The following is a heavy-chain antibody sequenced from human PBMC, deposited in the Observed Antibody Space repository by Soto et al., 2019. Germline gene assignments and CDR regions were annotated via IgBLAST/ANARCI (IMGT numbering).Heavy chain of an antibody. Sequence: VASVKVSCKASGYTFTGYYMQWVRQAPGQGLELMGWINPNSGGTNYAQKFQGRVTMTRDTSISTAYMELSRLRSDDTAVYYCARDLRHPFRIAAAGRGGFDYWGQGTLVTVYS. V-gene: IGHV1-2*02. CDR1: GYTFTGYY. CDR3: ARDLRHPFRIAAAGRGGFDY. J-gene: IGHJ4*02. CDR2: INPNSGGT. D-gene: IGHD6-13*01.